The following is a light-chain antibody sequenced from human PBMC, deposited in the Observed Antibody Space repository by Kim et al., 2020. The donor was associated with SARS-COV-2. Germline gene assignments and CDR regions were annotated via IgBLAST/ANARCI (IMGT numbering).Light chain of an antibody. J-gene: IGLJ3*02. Sequence: RVNLSCSRNTSNLGLKPPTWYRQVPGTAPKLLIHTNNRRASGVPDRISGSISDTSASLTISGLQSEDEADYYCAVWDDSLNGRWVFGGGTKLTVL. CDR2: TNN. CDR3: AVWDDSLNGRWV. V-gene: IGLV1-44*01. CDR1: TSNLGLKP.